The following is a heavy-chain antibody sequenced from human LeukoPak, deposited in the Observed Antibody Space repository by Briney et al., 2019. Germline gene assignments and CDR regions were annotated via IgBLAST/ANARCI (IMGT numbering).Heavy chain of an antibody. D-gene: IGHD6-13*01. Sequence: PGGSLRLSCAASGFTFSSYSMNWVRQAPGKGLEWVSYISSSGSTIYYADSVKGRFTISRDNAKNSLYLQMNSLRAEDTAVYYCARDPLSSSSFDLWGQGTLVTVSS. J-gene: IGHJ4*02. CDR1: GFTFSSYS. CDR3: ARDPLSSSSFDL. CDR2: ISSSGSTI. V-gene: IGHV3-48*01.